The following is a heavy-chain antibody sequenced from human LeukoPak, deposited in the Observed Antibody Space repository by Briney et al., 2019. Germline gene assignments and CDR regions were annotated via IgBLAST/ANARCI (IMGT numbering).Heavy chain of an antibody. CDR2: TYPGDSDT. CDR3: ARRASATEDLDY. J-gene: IGHJ4*02. V-gene: IGHV5-51*01. CDR1: GYSFTSYW. Sequence: GESLKISCKGSGYSFTSYWIAWVRQMPGKGLEWMGITYPGDSDTRYSPSFQGQVTISADKSINIAYLQWSSLKASGTAIYYCARRASATEDLDYWGQGTLVTVSS.